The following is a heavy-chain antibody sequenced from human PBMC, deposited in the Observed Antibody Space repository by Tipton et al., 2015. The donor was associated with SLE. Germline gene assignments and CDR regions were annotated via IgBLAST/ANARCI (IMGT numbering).Heavy chain of an antibody. CDR1: GGSISSHY. D-gene: IGHD6-13*01. CDR2: IYYSGST. CDR3: ARGSSSWDFDY. J-gene: IGHJ4*02. Sequence: LRLSCTVSGGSISSHYWSWIRQPPGKGLEWIGYIYYSGSTNYNPPLKSRVTISVDTSKNQFSLKLSSVTAADTAVYYCARGSSSWDFDYWGQGTLVTVSS. V-gene: IGHV4-59*11.